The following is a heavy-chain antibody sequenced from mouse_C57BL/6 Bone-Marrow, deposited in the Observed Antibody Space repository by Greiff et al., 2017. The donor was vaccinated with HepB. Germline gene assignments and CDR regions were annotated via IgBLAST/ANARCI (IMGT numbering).Heavy chain of an antibody. J-gene: IGHJ3*01. CDR3: ARGSYYGSSSAWFAY. V-gene: IGHV1-63*01. D-gene: IGHD1-1*01. CDR1: GYTFTNYW. Sequence: QVQLQQSGAELVRPGTSVKMSCKASGYTFTNYWIGWAKQRPGHGLEWIGDIYPGGGYTNYNEKFKGKATLTADKSSSTAYMQFSSLTSEDSAVYYCARGSYYGSSSAWFAYWGQGTRVTVSA. CDR2: IYPGGGYT.